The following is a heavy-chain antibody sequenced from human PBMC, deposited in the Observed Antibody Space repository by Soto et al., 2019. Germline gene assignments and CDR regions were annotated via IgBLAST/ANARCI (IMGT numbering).Heavy chain of an antibody. CDR2: ISSTTNYI. J-gene: IGHJ4*02. CDR3: AKDRQYPRDYFHY. CDR1: GFTFTRYS. D-gene: IGHD4-4*01. V-gene: IGHV3-21*04. Sequence: PGGSLRLSCAASGFTFTRYSMNWIRQAPGKGLEWVSSISSTTNYIYYGDSMKGRFTISRDISRNTVFLQMDSLRAEDTAVYYCAKDRQYPRDYFHYWGQGTLVTVSS.